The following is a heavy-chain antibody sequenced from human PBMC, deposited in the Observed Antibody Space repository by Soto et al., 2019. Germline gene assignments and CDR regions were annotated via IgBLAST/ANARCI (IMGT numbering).Heavy chain of an antibody. Sequence: PGGSLRLSCAASGFTFSSYALSWVRQAPGKGLEWVSAISGSGGSTYYADSVKGRFNLSRDNSKNTLYLQMNSLRAEDTAVYYCAKAKSRLLWFGEDVYYGMDVWGQGTTVTVSS. CDR3: AKAKSRLLWFGEDVYYGMDV. V-gene: IGHV3-23*01. D-gene: IGHD3-10*01. CDR1: GFTFSSYA. CDR2: ISGSGGST. J-gene: IGHJ6*02.